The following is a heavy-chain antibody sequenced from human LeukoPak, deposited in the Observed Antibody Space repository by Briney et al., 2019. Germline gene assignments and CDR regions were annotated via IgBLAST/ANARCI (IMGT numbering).Heavy chain of an antibody. D-gene: IGHD6-19*01. Sequence: GGSLRLSCATSRFTFTSYSMNWVRQAPGKGLEWVSSISSSSSYIYYADSVKGRFTISRDNAKNSLYLQMNSLRAEDTAVYYCARGNTGYSSGWYYFDYWGQGTLVTVSS. CDR3: ARGNTGYSSGWYYFDY. CDR2: ISSSSSYI. CDR1: RFTFTSYS. J-gene: IGHJ4*02. V-gene: IGHV3-21*01.